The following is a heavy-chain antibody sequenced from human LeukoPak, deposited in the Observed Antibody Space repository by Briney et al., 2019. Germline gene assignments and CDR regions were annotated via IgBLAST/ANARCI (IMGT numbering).Heavy chain of an antibody. D-gene: IGHD3-22*01. V-gene: IGHV1-69*04. CDR3: ATTNDGGGYQWGDFFDY. J-gene: IGHJ4*02. CDR2: IISNLGTT. Sequence: SVKVSCKASERPSNSHAISWVRQAPGQGLEWMGRIISNLGTTNRAQKFQDRVTLTADKSTNTAYMELTSLTSDDTAIYYCATTNDGGGYQWGDFFDYWGQGTLVTVSS. CDR1: ERPSNSHA.